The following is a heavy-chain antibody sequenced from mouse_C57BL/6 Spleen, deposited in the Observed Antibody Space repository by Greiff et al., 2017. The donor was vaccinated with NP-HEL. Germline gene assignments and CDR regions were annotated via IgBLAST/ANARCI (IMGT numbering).Heavy chain of an antibody. Sequence: QVQLQQPGAELVKPGASVKMSCKASGYTFTSYWITWVKQRPGQGLEWIGDIYPGSGSTNYNEKFKSKATLTVDTSSSTAYMQLSSLTSEDSAVYYCARWDDYDDGTRDAMDYWGQGTSVTVSS. CDR2: IYPGSGST. V-gene: IGHV1-55*01. D-gene: IGHD2-4*01. CDR1: GYTFTSYW. J-gene: IGHJ4*01. CDR3: ARWDDYDDGTRDAMDY.